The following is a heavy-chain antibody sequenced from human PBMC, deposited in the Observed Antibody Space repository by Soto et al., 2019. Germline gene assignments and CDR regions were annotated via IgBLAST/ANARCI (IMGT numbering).Heavy chain of an antibody. CDR2: ISYDGGNK. J-gene: IGHJ4*02. Sequence: GGSLRLSCAASGFTFSSYGMHWVRQAPGKGLEWVTFISYDGGNKYYADSVKGRLTISRDNSKNTLYLQMNSLRAEDTAVYYCAKDRGGGTYDYWGQGTLVTVSS. D-gene: IGHD3-16*01. CDR1: GFTFSSYG. V-gene: IGHV3-30*18. CDR3: AKDRGGGTYDY.